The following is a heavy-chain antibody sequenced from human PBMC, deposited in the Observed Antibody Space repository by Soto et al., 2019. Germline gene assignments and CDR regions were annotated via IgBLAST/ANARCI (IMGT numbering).Heavy chain of an antibody. D-gene: IGHD4-17*01. CDR1: GGSISSYF. J-gene: IGHJ3*02. Sequence: QVQLQESGPGLVKPSETLSLTCTVSGGSISSYFWSWIRQPPGKGLEWIGYIYYSGSTNYNPSLKSRVTISVDTSKNQFSLKLSSVTAADTAVDYCVSESTVTDAFDIWGQGTMVTVSA. CDR2: IYYSGST. V-gene: IGHV4-59*01. CDR3: VSESTVTDAFDI.